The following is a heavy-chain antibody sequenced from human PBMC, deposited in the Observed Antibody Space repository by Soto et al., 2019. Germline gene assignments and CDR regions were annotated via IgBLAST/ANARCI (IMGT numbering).Heavy chain of an antibody. CDR1: GGTFSSYA. J-gene: IGHJ4*02. D-gene: IGHD3-16*01. CDR3: AGWGSAYDFDY. CDR2: IIPIFCTA. Sequence: SVKVSCKASGGTFSSYASSWVRQAPGQGLEWMGGIIPIFCTAHYAQKFQGRVKNTADESTSTAYMELSSLRSEDTAVYYCAGWGSAYDFDYWGQGTLVTVSS. V-gene: IGHV1-69*13.